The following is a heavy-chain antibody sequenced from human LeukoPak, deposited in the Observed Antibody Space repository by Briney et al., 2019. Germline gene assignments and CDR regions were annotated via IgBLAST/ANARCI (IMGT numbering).Heavy chain of an antibody. CDR3: ARDLAYYASGSYCGWFDP. Sequence: SETLSLTCTVSGYSISSGHYWGWIRQPPGKGLEWIGRIYHSGSTYYNPSLKSRVTISVDTSKNQFSLKLNSVTAADTAVYYCARDLAYYASGSYCGWFDPWGQGTLVTVSS. J-gene: IGHJ5*02. D-gene: IGHD3-10*01. V-gene: IGHV4-38-2*02. CDR2: IYHSGST. CDR1: GYSISSGHY.